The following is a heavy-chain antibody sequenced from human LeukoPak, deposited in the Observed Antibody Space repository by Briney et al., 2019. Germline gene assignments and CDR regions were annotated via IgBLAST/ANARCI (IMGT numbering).Heavy chain of an antibody. CDR2: ISWNSGSI. D-gene: IGHD6-13*01. V-gene: IGHV3-9*03. CDR1: GFTFDDYA. CDR3: AKARTPITSSWSDDAFDI. J-gene: IGHJ3*02. Sequence: PGRSLRLSCAASGFTFDDYAMHWVRQAPGKGLEWVSGISWNSGSIGYADSVKGRFTISRDIAKNSLYLQMNSLRAEDMALYYCAKARTPITSSWSDDAFDIWGQGTMVTVSS.